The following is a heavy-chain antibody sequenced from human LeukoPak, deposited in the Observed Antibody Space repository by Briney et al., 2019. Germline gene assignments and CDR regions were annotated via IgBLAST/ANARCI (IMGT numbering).Heavy chain of an antibody. CDR1: GGSFSGYY. Sequence: SETLSLTCAVYGGSFSGYYWSWIRQPPGKGLEWIGEINHSGSTNYNPSLKSRVTISVDTSKNQFSLKLSSVAAADTAVYYCARGRRYPTRFDPWGQGTLVTVSS. CDR3: ARGRRYPTRFDP. J-gene: IGHJ5*02. D-gene: IGHD3-9*01. CDR2: INHSGST. V-gene: IGHV4-34*01.